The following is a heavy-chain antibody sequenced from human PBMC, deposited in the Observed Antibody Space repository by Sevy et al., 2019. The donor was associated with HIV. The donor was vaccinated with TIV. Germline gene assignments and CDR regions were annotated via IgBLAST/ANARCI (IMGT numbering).Heavy chain of an antibody. Sequence: GGSLRLSCSASGFTFSSYAMHWVRQAPGKGLEYVSAISSNGGSTYYADSVKGRFTISRDNSKNTLYLQMSSLRAEDTAVYYCVKARGWYGGYFDYWRQGTLVTVSS. J-gene: IGHJ4*02. CDR3: VKARGWYGGYFDY. V-gene: IGHV3-64D*06. CDR2: ISSNGGST. CDR1: GFTFSSYA. D-gene: IGHD6-19*01.